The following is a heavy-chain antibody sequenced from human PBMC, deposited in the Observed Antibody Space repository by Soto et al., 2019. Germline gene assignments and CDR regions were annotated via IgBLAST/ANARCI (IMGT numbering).Heavy chain of an antibody. V-gene: IGHV1-3*01. J-gene: IGHJ6*03. CDR1: GYTFTSYA. D-gene: IGHD2-2*01. Sequence: ASVKVSCKASGYTFTSYAMHWVRQAPGQRLEWMGWINAGNGNTKYSQKFQGRVTITRDTSASTAYMELSSLRSEDTAVYYCARAMKPAAKSFYYYYYMDVWGKGTTVTVSS. CDR3: ARAMKPAAKSFYYYYYMDV. CDR2: INAGNGNT.